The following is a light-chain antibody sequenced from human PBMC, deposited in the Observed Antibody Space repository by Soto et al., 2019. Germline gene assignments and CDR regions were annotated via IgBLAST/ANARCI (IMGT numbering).Light chain of an antibody. CDR1: QSVSSS. J-gene: IGKJ1*01. CDR3: QQYENWPRT. CDR2: GAS. Sequence: EIVMTQSPATLSVSPGERATLSCRASQSVSSSLAWYQQKPGQAPRLLIYGASTRATGIPARFSGSGSGTEFTLTISSLQSEDLAVYYCQQYENWPRTFGQGTKVEIK. V-gene: IGKV3-15*01.